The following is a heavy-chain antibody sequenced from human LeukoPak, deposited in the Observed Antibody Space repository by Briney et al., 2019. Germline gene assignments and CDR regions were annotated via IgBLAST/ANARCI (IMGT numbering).Heavy chain of an antibody. CDR2: IIPIFGTA. Sequence: SVKVSCKASGGTFSSYAISWVRQAPGQGLEWMGGIIPIFGTANYAQKFQGRVTITADESTSTAYMELSSLRSEDTAVYYCAREGLSDSSGPPWYFDYWGQGTLVTVSS. CDR1: GGTFSSYA. V-gene: IGHV1-69*13. D-gene: IGHD6-19*01. CDR3: AREGLSDSSGPPWYFDY. J-gene: IGHJ4*02.